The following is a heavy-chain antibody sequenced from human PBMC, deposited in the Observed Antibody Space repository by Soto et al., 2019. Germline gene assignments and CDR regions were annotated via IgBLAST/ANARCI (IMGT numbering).Heavy chain of an antibody. CDR1: GFAFSTYG. D-gene: IGHD5-12*01. CDR3: ARSPTI. V-gene: IGHV3-33*01. J-gene: IGHJ4*02. CDR2: IWYDGSNK. Sequence: GGSLRLSCVASGFAFSTYGIHWVRQAPGKGLEWVAVIWYDGSNKYYADSVKGRFTISRDNSKNTLYLQMNSLRADDTAVYYCARSPTIWGQGTLVTVSS.